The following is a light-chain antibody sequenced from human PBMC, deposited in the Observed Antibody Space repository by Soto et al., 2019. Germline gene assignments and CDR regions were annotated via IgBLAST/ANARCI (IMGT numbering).Light chain of an antibody. V-gene: IGKV3-20*01. CDR1: QSVSSSY. CDR3: QQYDSSPLT. J-gene: IGKJ4*01. Sequence: EIVLTQSPGTLSLSPGERATLSCRASQSVSSSYLAWYQQKPGQAPRLLIYGASSRATGIPDRFSGSGSGTDFTLTVSRLEPEDFAVYYCQQYDSSPLTSGGGTKV. CDR2: GAS.